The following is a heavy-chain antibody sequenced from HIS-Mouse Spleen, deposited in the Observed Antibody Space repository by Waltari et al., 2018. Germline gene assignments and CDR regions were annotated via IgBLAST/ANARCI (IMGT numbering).Heavy chain of an antibody. CDR3: ARDYYGSGSYYYYYGMDV. CDR1: GYTFTGYY. D-gene: IGHD3-10*01. CDR2: IKPNSGGT. J-gene: IGHJ6*02. V-gene: IGHV1-2*02. Sequence: QVQLVQSGAEVKKPGASVKVSCKASGYTFTGYYMHWVRQAPGQGFGWMGWIKPNSGGTNNAQKFQGRVTMTRDTSISTAYMELSRLRSDDTAVYYCARDYYGSGSYYYYYGMDVWGQGTTVTVSS.